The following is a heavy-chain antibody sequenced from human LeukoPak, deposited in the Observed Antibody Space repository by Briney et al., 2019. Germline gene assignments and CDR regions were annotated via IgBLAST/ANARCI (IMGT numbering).Heavy chain of an antibody. J-gene: IGHJ5*02. D-gene: IGHD6-13*01. V-gene: IGHV4-61*02. CDR3: ARHGVAAAGNWFDP. Sequence: SQTLSLTCTVSGGSISSGSYYWSWIRQPAGKGLEWIGRIYTSGSTNYNPSLKSRVTISVDTSKNQFSLKLSSVTAADTAVYYCARHGVAAAGNWFDPWGQGTLVTVSS. CDR2: IYTSGST. CDR1: GGSISSGSYY.